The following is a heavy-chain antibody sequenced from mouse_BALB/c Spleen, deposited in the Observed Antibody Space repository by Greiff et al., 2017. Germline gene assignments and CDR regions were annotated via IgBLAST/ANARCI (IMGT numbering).Heavy chain of an antibody. V-gene: IGHV8-12*01. J-gene: IGHJ2*01. D-gene: IGHD2-14*01. Sequence: QVTLKVSGPGILQPSQTLSLTCSFSGFSLSTSGMGVSWIRQPSGKGLEWLAHIYWDDDKRYNPSLKSRLTISKDTSSNQVFLKITSVDTADTATYYCARRGDRYDLDYWGQGTTLTVSS. CDR3: ARRGDRYDLDY. CDR1: GFSLSTSGMG. CDR2: IYWDDDK.